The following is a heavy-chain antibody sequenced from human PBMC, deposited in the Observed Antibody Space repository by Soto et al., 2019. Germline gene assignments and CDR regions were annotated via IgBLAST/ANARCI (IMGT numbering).Heavy chain of an antibody. D-gene: IGHD2-8*01. CDR2: ISYDGSNK. J-gene: IGHJ4*02. CDR3: ARDIVLMVYAFIDY. CDR1: GFTFSSYA. Sequence: QVQLVESGGGVVQPGRSLRLSCAASGFTFSSYAMHWVRQAPGKGLEWVAVISYDGSNKYYADSVKGRFTISRDNSKNTLYLQMNSLRAEDTAVYYCARDIVLMVYAFIDYWGQGPLVTVSS. V-gene: IGHV3-30-3*01.